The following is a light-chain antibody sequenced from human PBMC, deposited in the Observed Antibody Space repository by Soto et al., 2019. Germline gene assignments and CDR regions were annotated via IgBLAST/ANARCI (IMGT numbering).Light chain of an antibody. J-gene: IGKJ4*01. V-gene: IGKV1-33*01. CDR3: QQYNSMLS. CDR1: HDVSRN. CDR2: DAA. Sequence: DIQMTQSPSSLSASEGDRVTITCQSRHDVSRNLNWFQQKPGEAPQLLIYDAANLEGGVPSRFSGSGSGTDFTLPISSLQPEDVATYYCQQYNSMLSFGGGTEVEIK.